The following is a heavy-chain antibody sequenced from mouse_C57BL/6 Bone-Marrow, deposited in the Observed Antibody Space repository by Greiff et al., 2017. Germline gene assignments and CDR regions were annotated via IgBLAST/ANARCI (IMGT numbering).Heavy chain of an antibody. CDR3: ARGYYGSSSYYAMDD. D-gene: IGHD1-1*01. J-gene: IGHJ4*01. Sequence: EVQLQQSGPELVKPGASVKLYCKASGYTFTDYYMNWVKQSHGKSLEWIGDINPNNGGTSYNQKFKGKATLTVDKSSSTAYMELRSLTSEDSAGYYCARGYYGSSSYYAMDDWGQGTSVTVSS. CDR1: GYTFTDYY. CDR2: INPNNGGT. V-gene: IGHV1-26*01.